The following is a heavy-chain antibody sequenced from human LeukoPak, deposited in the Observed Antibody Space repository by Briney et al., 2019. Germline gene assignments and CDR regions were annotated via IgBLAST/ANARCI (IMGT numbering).Heavy chain of an antibody. D-gene: IGHD4-11*01. V-gene: IGHV4-59*08. J-gene: IGHJ6*02. CDR3: ARQTTVTTPYYYYGMDV. Sequence: SETLSLTCTVSGGSISSYYWSWIRQPPGKGLEWIGYIYYSGSTNYNPSLRSRVTISVDTSKNQFSLKLSSVTAADTAVYYCARQTTVTTPYYYYGMDVWGQGTTVTVSS. CDR1: GGSISSYY. CDR2: IYYSGST.